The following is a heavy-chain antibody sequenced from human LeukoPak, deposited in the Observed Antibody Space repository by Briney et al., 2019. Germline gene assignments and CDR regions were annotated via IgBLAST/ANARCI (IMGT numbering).Heavy chain of an antibody. CDR2: ISAYNGNT. CDR1: GYTFTSYG. CDR3: ARERTYYYGSGSYTRPPDAFDI. J-gene: IGHJ3*02. V-gene: IGHV1-18*01. Sequence: ASVKVSCKASGYTFTSYGISWVRQAPGQGLEWMGWISAYNGNTNYAQKLQGRVTMTTDTSTSTAYMELRSLRSDDTAVYYCARERTYYYGSGSYTRPPDAFDIWGQGTMVTVSS. D-gene: IGHD3-10*01.